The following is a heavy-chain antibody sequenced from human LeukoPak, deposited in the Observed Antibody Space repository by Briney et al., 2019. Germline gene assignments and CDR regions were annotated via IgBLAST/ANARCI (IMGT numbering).Heavy chain of an antibody. CDR1: GGSISSYY. CDR3: ARDLGDTAEDV. V-gene: IGHV4-59*12. J-gene: IGHJ6*04. Sequence: SETLSLTCTVSGGSISSYYWSWIRQPPGKGLEWIGYIYYSGSTNYNPPLKSRVTISVDTSKNQFSLKLSSVTAADTAVYYCARDLGDTAEDVWGKGTTVTVSS. CDR2: IYYSGST. D-gene: IGHD5-18*01.